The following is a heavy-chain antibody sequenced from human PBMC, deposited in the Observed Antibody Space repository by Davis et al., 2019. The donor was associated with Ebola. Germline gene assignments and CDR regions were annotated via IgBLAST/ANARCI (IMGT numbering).Heavy chain of an antibody. CDR3: ARESGGGIDY. CDR2: IRNKAYGGTT. Sequence: GESLKISCEASGFTFSDYEMNWVRQTPRKGLEWVGFIRNKAYGGTTEYAASVKGRFTISRDDSGNIAYLQMNSLKIEDTAVYYCARESGGGIDYWGQGTLVTVSS. J-gene: IGHJ4*02. CDR1: GFTFSDYE. V-gene: IGHV3-49*04. D-gene: IGHD1-26*01.